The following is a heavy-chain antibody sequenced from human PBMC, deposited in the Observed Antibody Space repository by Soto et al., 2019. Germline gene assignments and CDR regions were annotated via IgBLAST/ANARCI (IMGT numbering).Heavy chain of an antibody. CDR3: AADSSGYSGY. CDR1: GGTFSTHA. CDR2: IIPIFGTA. V-gene: IGHV1-69*13. Sequence: GASVKVSCKASGGTFSTHAIIWVRQAPGHGLEWMGGIIPIFGTANYAQKFQGRVTITADESTSTAYMELSSLRSEDTAVYYCAADSSGYSGYWGQGTLVTVSS. J-gene: IGHJ4*02. D-gene: IGHD3-22*01.